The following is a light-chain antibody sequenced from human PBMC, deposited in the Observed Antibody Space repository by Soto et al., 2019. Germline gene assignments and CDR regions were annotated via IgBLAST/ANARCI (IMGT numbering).Light chain of an antibody. CDR2: EGT. CDR1: SSDVGSSNL. Sequence: SALTQSASVSGSPGQSITISCTGSSSDVGSSNLVSWYQHHPGKAPKLMIYEGTRRPSGVSNRFSGSKSGSTASLTISALQAEDEADYYCSSYAGSSTFVFGTGTKVTVL. CDR3: SSYAGSSTFV. V-gene: IGLV2-23*01. J-gene: IGLJ1*01.